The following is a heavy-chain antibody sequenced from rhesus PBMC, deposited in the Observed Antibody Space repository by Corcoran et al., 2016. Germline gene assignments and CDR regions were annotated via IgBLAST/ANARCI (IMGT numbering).Heavy chain of an antibody. J-gene: IGHJ4*01. CDR1: GGSITGGWV. CDR3: ARQGRPNYGLDY. D-gene: IGHD3-9*01. V-gene: IGHV4-76*01. Sequence: QVQWQAPGPGRWKPPETLPPTCPVSGGSITGGWVGGGFRQPQGKGLEWIGFIYGSGGITNYKPSLKNRVTISKDTSKNQFSLKLSSVTAADTAVYYCARQGRPNYGLDYWGQGVLVTVSS. CDR2: IYGSGGIT.